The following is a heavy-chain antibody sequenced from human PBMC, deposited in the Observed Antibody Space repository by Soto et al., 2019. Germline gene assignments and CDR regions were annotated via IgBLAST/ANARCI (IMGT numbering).Heavy chain of an antibody. CDR3: ARDQYPVYCSNTRCYLARFDP. CDR2: MSYDGRNE. CDR1: GFTFSSYA. J-gene: IGHJ5*02. Sequence: GGSLRLSCAAYGFTFSSYAMHWVRQAPGKGLEWVAVMSYDGRNEYYADYVKGRFTVSGDNSKKILYLQMNSVRPEDRAVYYCARDQYPVYCSNTRCYLARFDPWGQGTLVPVSS. D-gene: IGHD2-2*01. V-gene: IGHV3-30*04.